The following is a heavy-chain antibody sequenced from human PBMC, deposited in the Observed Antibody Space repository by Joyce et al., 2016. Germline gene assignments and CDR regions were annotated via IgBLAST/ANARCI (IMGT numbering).Heavy chain of an antibody. CDR2: TGSDGSTK. CDR3: TRCRTPTTRPPDY. D-gene: IGHD6-6*01. Sequence: QVQLLESGGGVVQPGTSLRLSCEASGFTFGHYAMHWVRQAPGKCLEWVAVTGSDGSTKIYADSVKGRFAVSKDKSQNKLFLQMNSLRDEDTAVYYCTRCRTPTTRPPDYWGPGTLVTVSS. V-gene: IGHV3-33*01. J-gene: IGHJ4*02. CDR1: GFTFGHYA.